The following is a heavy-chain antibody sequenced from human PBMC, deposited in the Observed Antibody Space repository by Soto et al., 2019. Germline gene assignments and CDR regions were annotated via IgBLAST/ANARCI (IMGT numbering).Heavy chain of an antibody. CDR3: ARGWGYCSGGSCYPWFDP. Sequence: QLQLQESGSGLVKPSQTLSLTCAVSGGSISSGGYSWSWIRQPPGKGLEWIGYIYHSGSTYYNPSLKSRVTISVDRSKNHFSLKLSSVTAADTAVYYCARGWGYCSGGSCYPWFDPWGQGTLVTVSS. D-gene: IGHD2-15*01. J-gene: IGHJ5*02. V-gene: IGHV4-30-2*01. CDR2: IYHSGST. CDR1: GGSISSGGYS.